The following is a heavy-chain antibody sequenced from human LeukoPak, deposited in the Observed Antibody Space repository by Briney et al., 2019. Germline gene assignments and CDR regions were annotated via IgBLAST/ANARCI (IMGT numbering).Heavy chain of an antibody. CDR1: GFTFSSYR. Sequence: GGSLRLSCVASGFTFSSYRMHWVRQAPGKGVVWVSRINSDGSSTKCADSVKGRFTISRDDSKNTVSLQMNSLRAEDTAVYYCTRTIPPAHWGQGTLVTVSS. CDR3: TRTIPPAH. V-gene: IGHV3-74*03. CDR2: INSDGSST. D-gene: IGHD5-24*01. J-gene: IGHJ4*02.